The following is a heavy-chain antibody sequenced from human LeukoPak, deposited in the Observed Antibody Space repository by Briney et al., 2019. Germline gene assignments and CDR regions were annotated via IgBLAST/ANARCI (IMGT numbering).Heavy chain of an antibody. CDR3: ARARNWNDGVYFDY. J-gene: IGHJ4*02. D-gene: IGHD1-1*01. CDR1: GGSFSGYY. CDR2: TYHSGST. V-gene: IGHV4-34*01. Sequence: SETLSLTCAVYGGSFSGYYWTWIRQPPGKGLEWIGSTYHSGSTYYNPSLKSRVTISVDTSKSQFSLKLSSVTAADTAVYYCARARNWNDGVYFDYWGQGTLVTVSS.